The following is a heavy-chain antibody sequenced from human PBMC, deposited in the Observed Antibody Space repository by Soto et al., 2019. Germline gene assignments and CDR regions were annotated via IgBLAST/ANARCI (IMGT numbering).Heavy chain of an antibody. J-gene: IGHJ6*03. D-gene: IGHD6-19*01. Sequence: HDQVLEFGVEVKKPGASVKVSFNGSGYSFTNDRITWVRQAPGQGFEWIGGISDYNGNTNYAQKVQCRVTMTTDASTSTAYLALRSLRSEDTAVYYCARDRGVAPPVAGNTHYYYSMDVWGKGTTVTVSS. V-gene: IGHV1-18*01. CDR2: ISDYNGNT. CDR3: ARDRGVAPPVAGNTHYYYSMDV. CDR1: GYSFTNDR.